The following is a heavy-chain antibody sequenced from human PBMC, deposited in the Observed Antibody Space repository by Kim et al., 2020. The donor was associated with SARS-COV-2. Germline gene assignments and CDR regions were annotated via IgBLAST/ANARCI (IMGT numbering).Heavy chain of an antibody. CDR3: VLNRVGTSAH. Sequence: GGSLRLSCAASGFTFSDYWMHWVRQAPGKGLVWVSLINSDGSATTYADSVQGRFVISRDNAKNTLFLQMNSLRAEDTAVYYCVLNRVGTSAHWGQGALVTVSS. V-gene: IGHV3-74*01. D-gene: IGHD1-26*01. J-gene: IGHJ4*02. CDR1: GFTFSDYW. CDR2: INSDGSAT.